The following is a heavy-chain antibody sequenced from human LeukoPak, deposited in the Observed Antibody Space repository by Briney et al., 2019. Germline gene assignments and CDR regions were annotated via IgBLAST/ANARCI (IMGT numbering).Heavy chain of an antibody. Sequence: SETLSLTCTVSGGSITSYYWSWIRQPPGDRLEWIGYIYYSGSTNYNPSLESRVTISVDTSKNQFSLKLSSVTAADTAVYYCARAGKSGSSFDYWGQGTLVTVSS. J-gene: IGHJ4*02. CDR1: GGSITSYY. CDR3: ARAGKSGSSFDY. V-gene: IGHV4-59*01. D-gene: IGHD1-26*01. CDR2: IYYSGST.